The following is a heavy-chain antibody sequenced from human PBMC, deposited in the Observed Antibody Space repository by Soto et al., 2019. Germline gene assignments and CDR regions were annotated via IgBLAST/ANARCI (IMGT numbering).Heavy chain of an antibody. Sequence: GESLKISCETSGFTFTNYWIVWVRQVPGKGLEWMGLIYPADSDTRYNPSFQGQVTISADTPTNTAFLHWSSLSASDSATYFCARTGRSGLRWLDFFDPWGQGTLVTVSS. CDR2: IYPADSDT. CDR3: ARTGRSGLRWLDFFDP. V-gene: IGHV5-51*04. CDR1: GFTFTNYW. D-gene: IGHD4-17*01. J-gene: IGHJ5*02.